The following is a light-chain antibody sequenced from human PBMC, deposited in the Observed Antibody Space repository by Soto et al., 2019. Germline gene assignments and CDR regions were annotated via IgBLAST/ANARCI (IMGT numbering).Light chain of an antibody. V-gene: IGKV3-15*01. Sequence: EIVLTQSPVTLSLSPGERATLSCRASQYVSNKVAWYQQKPGQAPRLLILGASTRATGVPARFSGSGSGTEFTLSISSLQSEDFAVYYCKQYDNWPQTFGQGTKVDIK. CDR2: GAS. CDR1: QYVSNK. J-gene: IGKJ1*01. CDR3: KQYDNWPQT.